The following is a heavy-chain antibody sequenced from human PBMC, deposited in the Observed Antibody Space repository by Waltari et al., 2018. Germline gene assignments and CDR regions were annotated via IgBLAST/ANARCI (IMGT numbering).Heavy chain of an antibody. CDR3: ARESGDYNDFFDL. CDR1: GFTFTSFE. CDR2: ISTSGSTT. V-gene: IGHV3-48*03. D-gene: IGHD4-4*01. J-gene: IGHJ4*02. Sequence: EAQLVESGGGLQQPGGSLRLSCAASGFTFTSFEMNWVRQAPGKVLGWGSYISTSGSTTYYSDSVKGRFTISRDNAHNSLYLQMNSLRVEDTAVYYCARESGDYNDFFDLWGRGTLVIVSS.